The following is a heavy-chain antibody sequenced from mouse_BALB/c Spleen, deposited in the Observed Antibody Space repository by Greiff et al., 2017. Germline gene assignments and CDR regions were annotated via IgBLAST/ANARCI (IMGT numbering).Heavy chain of an antibody. CDR2: ISSGGSYT. Sequence: EVKLMESGGGLVKPGGSLKLSCAASGFTFSSYAMSWVRQSPEKRLEWVAEISSGGSYTYYPDTVTGRFTISRDNAKNTLFLQMTSLRSEDTAMYYCARDGYFWYYFDYWGQGTTLTVSS. J-gene: IGHJ2*01. D-gene: IGHD2-3*01. V-gene: IGHV5-9-4*01. CDR1: GFTFSSYA. CDR3: ARDGYFWYYFDY.